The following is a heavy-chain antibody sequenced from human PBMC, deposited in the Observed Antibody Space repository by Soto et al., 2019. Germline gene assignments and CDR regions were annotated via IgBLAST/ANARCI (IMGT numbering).Heavy chain of an antibody. Sequence: GSLILSCAASGSIYSTYAMHWVRPPPGKGLEWVAVISYYGNTKDYADSVKVRFSISRDNSKNTVYLQMSSLRTEDTAVYYCARPGSGYDVLTGRYLYYYQTVEEGGQGTKVTVSS. J-gene: IGHJ6*02. CDR1: GSIYSTYA. V-gene: IGHV3-30-3*01. D-gene: IGHD3-9*01. CDR3: ARPGSGYDVLTGRYLYYYQTVEE. CDR2: ISYYGNTK.